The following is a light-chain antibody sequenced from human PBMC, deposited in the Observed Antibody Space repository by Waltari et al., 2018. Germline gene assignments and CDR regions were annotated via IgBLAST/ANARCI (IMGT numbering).Light chain of an antibody. CDR2: EVS. V-gene: IGLV2-8*01. J-gene: IGLJ1*01. Sequence: QSALTQPPSASGSPGQSVTISCTGTSSDVGRHTFVSWYQQFPGKAPKLIIWEVSRRPSGVPDRFSGSKSGNTASLTVSGLQAEDEADYYCSSYGGINNSPYVFGTGTKVTVL. CDR1: SSDVGRHTF. CDR3: SSYGGINNSPYV.